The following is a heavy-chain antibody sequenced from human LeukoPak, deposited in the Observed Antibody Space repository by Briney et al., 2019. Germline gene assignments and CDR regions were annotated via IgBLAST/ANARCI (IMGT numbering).Heavy chain of an antibody. CDR1: GFTFRTYS. D-gene: IGHD5-24*01. CDR2: VSADGRTQ. CDR3: AREFGHNRWYFDY. Sequence: GRSLRLSCAASGFTFRTYSIHWVRQAPGKGLEWVTVVSADGRTQLYSDSVKGRFTVSRDNSLNTLHLQMNSLKAEDTAVYYCAREFGHNRWYFDYWGQGALVTVSS. J-gene: IGHJ4*02. V-gene: IGHV3-30*03.